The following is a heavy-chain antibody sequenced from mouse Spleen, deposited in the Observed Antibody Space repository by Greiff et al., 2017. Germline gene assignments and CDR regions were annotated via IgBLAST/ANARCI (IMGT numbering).Heavy chain of an antibody. CDR1: GFSLTSYG. D-gene: IGHD1-1*02. V-gene: IGHV2-2*01. J-gene: IGHJ1*01. Sequence: QVQLKESGPGLVQPSQSLSITCTVSGFSLTSYGVHWVRQSPGKGLEWLGVIWSGGSTDYTAAFISRLSISKDNSKSQVFFKMNSLQADDTAIYYCDRRDDGSYWDFDVWGAGTTVTVSS. CDR3: DRRDDGSYWDFDV. CDR2: IWSGGST.